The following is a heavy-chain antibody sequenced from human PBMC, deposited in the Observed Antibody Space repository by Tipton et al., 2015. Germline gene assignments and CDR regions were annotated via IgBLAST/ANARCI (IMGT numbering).Heavy chain of an antibody. Sequence: GSLRLSCTASGFTLSTHGMYWVRQAPGKGLEWVASIRHDGSSKYYTDSVKGRFTISKVDSKNMLYLQMNSLRAEDAAVYYCARVVGKYDFDSWGQGTLVTVSS. J-gene: IGHJ4*02. CDR2: IRHDGSSK. V-gene: IGHV3-30*02. CDR3: ARVVGKYDFDS. D-gene: IGHD2-2*01. CDR1: GFTLSTHG.